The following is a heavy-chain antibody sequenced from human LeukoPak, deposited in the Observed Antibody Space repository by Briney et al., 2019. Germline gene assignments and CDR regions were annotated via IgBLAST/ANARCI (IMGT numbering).Heavy chain of an antibody. CDR2: INAGNGNT. D-gene: IGHD6-19*01. Sequence: ASVTVSCTASGYTFTSYAMHWVRQAPGQRLEWMGWINAGNGNTKYSQKFQGRVTITRDTSASTAYMELSSLRSEETAVYYCARDSSGWYGYYYGMDVWGQGTTVTVSS. CDR3: ARDSSGWYGYYYGMDV. J-gene: IGHJ6*02. CDR1: GYTFTSYA. V-gene: IGHV1-3*01.